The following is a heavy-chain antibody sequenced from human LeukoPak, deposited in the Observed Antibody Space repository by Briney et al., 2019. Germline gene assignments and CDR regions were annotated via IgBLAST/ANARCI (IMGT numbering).Heavy chain of an antibody. CDR1: GGSISSSRYN. D-gene: IGHD3-10*01. V-gene: IGHV4-39*02. Sequence: SETLSLTCTVSGGSISSSRYNWCWIRQPPGKGLAWIGSIYYSGSTYYNPSLKSRVTISVDTSKNHFSLKLSSVTAADTAVYYCAITYYYGSGSGSFFDYWGQGTLVTVSS. J-gene: IGHJ4*02. CDR2: IYYSGST. CDR3: AITYYYGSGSGSFFDY.